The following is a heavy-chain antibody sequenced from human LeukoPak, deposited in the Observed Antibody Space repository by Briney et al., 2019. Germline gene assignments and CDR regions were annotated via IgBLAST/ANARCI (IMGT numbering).Heavy chain of an antibody. J-gene: IGHJ4*02. V-gene: IGHV3-21*01. CDR3: ARHPDDYGDYGDYYFDY. CDR2: ISSSSSYI. CDR1: GFTFSSYS. D-gene: IGHD4-17*01. Sequence: GGSLRLSCAASGFTFSSYSMNWVRQAPGKGLEWVSSISSSSSYIYYADSVKGRFTISRDNAKNSLYLQMNSLRAEDTAVYYCARHPDDYGDYGDYYFDYWGQGTLVTVSS.